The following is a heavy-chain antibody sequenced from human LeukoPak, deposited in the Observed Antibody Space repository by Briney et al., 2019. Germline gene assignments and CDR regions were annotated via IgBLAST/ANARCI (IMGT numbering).Heavy chain of an antibody. CDR1: GGSISSYY. Sequence: SETLSVTCTVSGGSISSYYWSWIRQPPGKGLEWIGYIYYSGSTNYIPSLKSRVTISVDTSKNQFSLKLSSVTAADTAVYYCAAYGEGLDYWGQGTLVTVSS. D-gene: IGHD3-10*01. CDR2: IYYSGST. J-gene: IGHJ4*02. V-gene: IGHV4-59*01. CDR3: AAYGEGLDY.